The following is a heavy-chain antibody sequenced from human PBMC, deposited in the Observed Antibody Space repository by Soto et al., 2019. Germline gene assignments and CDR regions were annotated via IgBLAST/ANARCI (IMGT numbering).Heavy chain of an antibody. CDR2: IYYSGST. D-gene: IGHD6-13*01. V-gene: IGHV4-39*01. J-gene: IGHJ5*02. CDR3: ARRERAAGTDWWFDP. CDR1: GGSISSSSFH. Sequence: QLQLQESGPGLVKPSETLSLTCTVSGGSISSSSFHWGWIRQPPGKGLEWIGSIYYSGSTYYSPSIKSRVTISVDTSKNQFSLKLSSVTAADTAVYYCARRERAAGTDWWFDPWGQGTLVTVYS.